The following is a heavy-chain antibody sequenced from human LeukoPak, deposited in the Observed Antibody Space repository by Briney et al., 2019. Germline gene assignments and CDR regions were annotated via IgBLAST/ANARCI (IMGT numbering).Heavy chain of an antibody. CDR3: AREGGFYRPLDY. V-gene: IGHV4-39*02. J-gene: IGHJ4*02. D-gene: IGHD6-25*01. CDR1: GDSINSRSYY. CDR2: LYYGGNT. Sequence: SETLSLTCTVSGDSINSRSYYWDWIRQPPGKGLEWIGNLYYGGNTHYNPSLKSRVTISADTSNNQFSLNLSSVTPTDTAVYYCAREGGFYRPLDYSGQGTLVTVSS.